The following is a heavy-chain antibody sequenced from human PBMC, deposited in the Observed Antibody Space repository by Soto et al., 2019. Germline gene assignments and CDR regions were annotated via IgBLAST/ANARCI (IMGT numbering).Heavy chain of an antibody. CDR1: GYTFTSYY. CDR2: INPSGGST. CDR3: ARPSTAWELQSFSDAFDI. J-gene: IGHJ3*02. D-gene: IGHD1-26*01. Sequence: ASVKVSCKASGYTFTSYYMHWVRQAPGQGLEWMGIINPSGGSTSYAQKFQGRVTMTRDTSTSTVYMELSSLRSEDTAVYYCARPSTAWELQSFSDAFDIWGQGTMVTVSS. V-gene: IGHV1-46*03.